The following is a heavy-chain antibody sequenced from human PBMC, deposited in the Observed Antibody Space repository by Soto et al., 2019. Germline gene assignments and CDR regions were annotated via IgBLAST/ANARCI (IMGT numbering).Heavy chain of an antibody. V-gene: IGHV3-23*01. CDR3: AARITVAGTLAY. CDR1: GLTFSSYA. Sequence: PGGSLRLSCAASGLTFSSYAMSWVRQAPGKGLEWVSAISGSGGSTFYVDSVKGRFTISRDNSKNTLFLQMNSLRAEDTAVYYCAARITVAGTLAYWGQGTLVTVSS. J-gene: IGHJ4*02. CDR2: ISGSGGST. D-gene: IGHD6-19*01.